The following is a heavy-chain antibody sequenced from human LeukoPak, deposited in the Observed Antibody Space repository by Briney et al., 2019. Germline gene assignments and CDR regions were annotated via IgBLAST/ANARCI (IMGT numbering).Heavy chain of an antibody. V-gene: IGHV4-34*01. CDR3: ARSRLLWFRELLYDY. CDR1: GGSFRGCY. J-gene: IGHJ4*02. CDR2: INHSGST. Sequence: SETLSLTCAVYGGSFRGCYWSWIRQPPGKGLEWIGEINHSGSTNYNPSLKSRVTISVDTSKNQFSLKLSSVTAADTAVYYCARSRLLWFRELLYDYWGQGTLVTVSS. D-gene: IGHD3-10*01.